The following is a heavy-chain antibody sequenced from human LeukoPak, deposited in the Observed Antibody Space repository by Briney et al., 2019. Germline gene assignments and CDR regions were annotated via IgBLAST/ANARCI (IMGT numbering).Heavy chain of an antibody. CDR2: IIPIFGTA. Sequence: ASVKVSCKASGYTFTGYYMHWVRQAPGQGLEWMGGIIPIFGTANYAQKFQGRVTITADESTSTAYMELSSLRSEDTAVYYCARYYDRHDAFDIWGQGTMVTVSS. D-gene: IGHD3-3*01. J-gene: IGHJ3*02. CDR1: GYTFTGYY. CDR3: ARYYDRHDAFDI. V-gene: IGHV1-69*13.